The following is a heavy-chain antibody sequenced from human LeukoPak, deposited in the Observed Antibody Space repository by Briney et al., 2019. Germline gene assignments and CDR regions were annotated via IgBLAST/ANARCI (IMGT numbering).Heavy chain of an antibody. D-gene: IGHD5-24*01. J-gene: IGHJ5*02. Sequence: QPGGTLRLSCAASGFTFSSYGMSWVRQAPGKGLEWVSAISGSGGSTYYADSVKGRFTISRDNSKNTLYLQMNSLRAEDTAVYYCARDNSVRDEAWWFNPWGQGTLVTVSS. CDR2: ISGSGGST. CDR3: ARDNSVRDEAWWFNP. CDR1: GFTFSSYG. V-gene: IGHV3-23*01.